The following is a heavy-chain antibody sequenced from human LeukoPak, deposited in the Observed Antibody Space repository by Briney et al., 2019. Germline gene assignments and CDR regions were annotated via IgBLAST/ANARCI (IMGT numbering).Heavy chain of an antibody. CDR2: IKEDGSEK. CDR3: ARNGLIGFGY. D-gene: IGHD3-16*01. J-gene: IGHJ4*02. V-gene: IGHV3-7*04. Sequence: GGSLRLSCADSGFTFSKYWMSWVRQAPGKGLEWVARIKEDGSEKYYVDSVKGRFTISRDNTKNSMYLQMNSLRAEDTAVYYCARNGLIGFGYWGQGTLVTVSS. CDR1: GFTFSKYW.